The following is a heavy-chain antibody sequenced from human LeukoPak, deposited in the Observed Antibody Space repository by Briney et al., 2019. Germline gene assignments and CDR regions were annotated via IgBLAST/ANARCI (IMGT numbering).Heavy chain of an antibody. Sequence: ASVTVSCRASAYTFTDYYIHWVRQAPGQGLEWMGWITPDSGVTNSAQKFQGRVTMTRDTSISTAYMDLSRLRSDDTAVYYCASGPSSHYYMDVWGKGTTVTVSS. V-gene: IGHV1-2*02. J-gene: IGHJ6*03. CDR1: AYTFTDYY. CDR3: ASGPSSHYYMDV. CDR2: ITPDSGVT.